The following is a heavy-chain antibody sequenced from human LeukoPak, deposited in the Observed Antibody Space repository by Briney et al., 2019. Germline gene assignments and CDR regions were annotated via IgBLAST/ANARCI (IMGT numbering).Heavy chain of an antibody. J-gene: IGHJ5*02. CDR1: GGSISSYY. CDR3: ARDLLWFGELLTNWFDP. V-gene: IGHV4-4*07. CDR2: IYTSGST. D-gene: IGHD3-10*01. Sequence: PSETLSLTCTVSGGSISSYYWSWIRQPAGKGLEWIGRIYTSGSTNYNPSLKSRVTMSVDTSKNQFSLKLSSVTAADTAVYDCARDLLWFGELLTNWFDPWGQGTLVTVSS.